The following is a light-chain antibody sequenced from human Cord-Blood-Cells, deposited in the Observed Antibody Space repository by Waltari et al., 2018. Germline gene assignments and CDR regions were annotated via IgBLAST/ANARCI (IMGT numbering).Light chain of an antibody. V-gene: IGLV3-19*01. Sequence: SSELTQDPAVSVALGQTVRITCQGDSLRSYYASWYQQKPGQAPVLVSYGKNNRPPGIPDRFSGSSSGNTASLTITGAQAEDEADYYCNSRDSSGNLFGGGTKLTVL. CDR2: GKN. CDR1: SLRSYY. CDR3: NSRDSSGNL. J-gene: IGLJ2*01.